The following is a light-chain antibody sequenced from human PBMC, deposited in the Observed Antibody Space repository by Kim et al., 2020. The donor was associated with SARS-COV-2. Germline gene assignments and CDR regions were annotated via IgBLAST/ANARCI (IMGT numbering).Light chain of an antibody. V-gene: IGKV1-5*03. CDR3: QQNKSWYT. CDR2: KAS. Sequence: DIQMTQSPSTLSASVGDRVTITCRASQSISSWLAWYQQKPGKAPKVLISKASTLESGVSSRFSGSGSGTEFTLTISSLQPDDFATYYCQQNKSWYTFGQGTKLEI. CDR1: QSISSW. J-gene: IGKJ2*01.